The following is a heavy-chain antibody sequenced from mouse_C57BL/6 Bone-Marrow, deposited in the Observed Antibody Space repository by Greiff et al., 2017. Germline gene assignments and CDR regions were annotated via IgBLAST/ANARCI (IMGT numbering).Heavy chain of an antibody. D-gene: IGHD1-1*01. CDR2: INPNNGGT. V-gene: IGHV1-26*01. Sequence: VQLQQPGPELVKPGASVKISCKASGYTFTDYYMNWVKQSHGQSLEWIGDINPNNGGTSYNQKFKGKATLTVDKSSSTAYLELRSLTSEDSAVYYCARNYGSSRDYWGQGTTLTVSS. CDR3: ARNYGSSRDY. J-gene: IGHJ2*01. CDR1: GYTFTDYY.